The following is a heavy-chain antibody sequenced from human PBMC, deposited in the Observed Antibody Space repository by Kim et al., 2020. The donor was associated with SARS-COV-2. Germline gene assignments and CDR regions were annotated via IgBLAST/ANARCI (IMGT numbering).Heavy chain of an antibody. CDR1: GGSVTSSSYY. V-gene: IGHV4-39*07. CDR3: ARGASSSWYSYGMDV. CDR2: IYYSGST. Sequence: SETLSLTCTVSGGSVTSSSYYWGWIRQPPGKGLEWIGSIYYSGSTYYNPSLKSRVTISVDTSKNQFSLKLSSVTAADTAVYYCARGASSSWYSYGMDVWCQATAVTVSS. J-gene: IGHJ6*02. D-gene: IGHD6-13*01.